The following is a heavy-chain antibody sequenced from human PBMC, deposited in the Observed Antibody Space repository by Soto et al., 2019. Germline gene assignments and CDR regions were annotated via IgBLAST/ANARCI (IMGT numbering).Heavy chain of an antibody. D-gene: IGHD5-12*01. V-gene: IGHV3-53*04. CDR1: GFTVSSNY. CDR2: IYSGGST. Sequence: GGSLRLSCAASGFTVSSNYMSWVRQAPGKGLEWVSVIYSGGSTYYADSVKGRFTISRHNSKNTLYLQMNSLRAEDTAVYYCARGGRGTSVASNPLYDSYYYYMDVWGKGTTVTVSS. CDR3: ARGGRGTSVASNPLYDSYYYYMDV. J-gene: IGHJ6*03.